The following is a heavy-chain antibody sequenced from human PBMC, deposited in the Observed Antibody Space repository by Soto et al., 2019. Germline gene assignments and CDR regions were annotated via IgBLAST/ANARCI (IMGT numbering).Heavy chain of an antibody. D-gene: IGHD6-13*01. CDR3: ARDLAAAGKHPT. Sequence: PGGSLRLSCAASGFTFSSYGMHWVRQAPGKGLEWVAVIWYDGSNKYYAGSVKGRFTISRDNSKNTLYLQMNSLRAEDTAVYYCARDLAAAGKHPTWGQGTLVTVSS. CDR1: GFTFSSYG. CDR2: IWYDGSNK. J-gene: IGHJ4*02. V-gene: IGHV3-33*01.